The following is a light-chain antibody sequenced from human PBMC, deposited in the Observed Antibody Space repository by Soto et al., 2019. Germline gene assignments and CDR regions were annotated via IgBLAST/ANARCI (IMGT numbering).Light chain of an antibody. CDR1: QSVSSN. V-gene: IGKV3-15*01. Sequence: EIVMTQSPATLSVSPGERATLSCRASQSVSSNLAWYQQKPGQAPRLLIYGASTRATGIPARFSGSRSETEFTLTISSLQSEDFAVYYCQQYNNWPPLTFGGGTKVEIK. CDR2: GAS. J-gene: IGKJ4*01. CDR3: QQYNNWPPLT.